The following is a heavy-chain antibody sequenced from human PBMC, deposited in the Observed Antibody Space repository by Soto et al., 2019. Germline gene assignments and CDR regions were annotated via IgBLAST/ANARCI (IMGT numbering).Heavy chain of an antibody. CDR1: GGSISSGGYY. CDR3: AREALEVRSRIFDY. CDR2: IYYSGST. Sequence: QVQLQESGPGLVKPSQTLSLTCTVSGGSISSGGYYWSWIRQHPGKGLEWIGYIYYSGSTYYNPSLKSRVTRSVDTSKNSFSLKLSSVTAADTAVYYCAREALEVRSRIFDYWGQGTLVTVSS. D-gene: IGHD2-15*01. J-gene: IGHJ4*02. V-gene: IGHV4-31*03.